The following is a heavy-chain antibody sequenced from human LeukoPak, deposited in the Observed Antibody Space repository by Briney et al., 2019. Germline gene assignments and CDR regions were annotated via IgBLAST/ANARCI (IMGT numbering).Heavy chain of an antibody. CDR3: ARDTVDGPFVTSLDY. D-gene: IGHD5-12*01. Sequence: PGGSLRLSCSASGFTFSSYEMNWIRQTPGKGLEWVAHISSSGNTEYYADSVRGRFTVSRDNAKNSLYLHMSSLRAEDSAVYYCARDTVDGPFVTSLDYWGQGTLVTVSS. CDR2: ISSSGNTE. J-gene: IGHJ4*02. CDR1: GFTFSSYE. V-gene: IGHV3-48*03.